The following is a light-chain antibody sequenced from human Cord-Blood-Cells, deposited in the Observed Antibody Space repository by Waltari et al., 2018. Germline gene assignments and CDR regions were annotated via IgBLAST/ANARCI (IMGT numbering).Light chain of an antibody. CDR3: SSYTSSSTLI. J-gene: IGLJ1*01. CDR1: SSDVRCYNN. Sequence: SALTHPASVSGSSGQAISIFCTGTSSDVRCYNNVPWFQQHPGTAPKLMIYDVSKRPSGVSHRLSGSKSGNTASLTISVLQAEDEADYYCSSYTSSSTLIFGTGTKVTVL. V-gene: IGLV2-14*01. CDR2: DVS.